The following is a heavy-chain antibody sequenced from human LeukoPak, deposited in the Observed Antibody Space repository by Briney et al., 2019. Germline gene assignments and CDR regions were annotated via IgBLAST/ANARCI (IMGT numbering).Heavy chain of an antibody. V-gene: IGHV4-30-2*01. CDR3: ARDRPVGALLRRRYYFDY. D-gene: IGHD1-26*01. CDR2: IYHSGST. J-gene: IGHJ4*02. Sequence: PSQTLSLTCAVSGGSISSGGYSWSWIRQPPGKGLEWIGYIYHSGSTYYNPSLKSRVTISVDRSKNQFSLKLSSVTAADTAVYYCARDRPVGALLRRRYYFDYWGQGTLVTVSS. CDR1: GGSISSGGYS.